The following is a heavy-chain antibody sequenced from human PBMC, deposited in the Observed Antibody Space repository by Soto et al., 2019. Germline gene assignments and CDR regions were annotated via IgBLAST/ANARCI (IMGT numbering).Heavy chain of an antibody. CDR3: ARDPGGYDSSGHAPKYYYYYGMDV. CDR1: GFTFSSYA. J-gene: IGHJ6*02. V-gene: IGHV3-30-3*01. Sequence: QVQLVESGGGVVQPGRSLRLSCAASGFTFSSYAMHWVRQAPGKGLEWVAVISYDGSNKYYADSVKGRFTISRDNSKNTLYLQMNSLRAEDTAVYYCARDPGGYDSSGHAPKYYYYYGMDVWGQGTTVTVSS. D-gene: IGHD3-22*01. CDR2: ISYDGSNK.